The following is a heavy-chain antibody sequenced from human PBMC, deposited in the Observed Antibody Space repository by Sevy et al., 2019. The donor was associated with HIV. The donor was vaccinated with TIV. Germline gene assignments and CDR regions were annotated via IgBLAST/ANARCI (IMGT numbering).Heavy chain of an antibody. CDR2: INHSRGT. J-gene: IGHJ5*02. CDR3: ARGSRVLLWFGTFDP. CDR1: GGSFSGYY. V-gene: IGHV4-34*01. Sequence: SETLSLTCAVYGGSFSGYYWSWIRQPPGKGLEWIGEINHSRGTNYNPSLKSRVTISVDTSKNPFSLKLSSVTAADTAVYYCARGSRVLLWFGTFDPWGQGTLVTVSS. D-gene: IGHD3-10*01.